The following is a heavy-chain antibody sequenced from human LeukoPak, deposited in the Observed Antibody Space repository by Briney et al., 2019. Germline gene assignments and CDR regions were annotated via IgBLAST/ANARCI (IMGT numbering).Heavy chain of an antibody. V-gene: IGHV4-59*01. CDR1: GDSISSYY. Sequence: SETLSLTCTVSGDSISSYYWSWIRQPPGKGLKWIGYIYYSGSTDYNPSLKSRVTISVDTSKNQFSLKLSSVTAADTAVYYCAREGSGWGGGSYYMDVWGKGTTVTVSS. D-gene: IGHD6-19*01. CDR2: IYYSGST. CDR3: AREGSGWGGGSYYMDV. J-gene: IGHJ6*03.